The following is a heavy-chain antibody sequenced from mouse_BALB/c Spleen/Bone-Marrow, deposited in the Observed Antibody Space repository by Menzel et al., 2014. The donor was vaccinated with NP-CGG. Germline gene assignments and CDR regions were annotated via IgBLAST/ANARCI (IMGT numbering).Heavy chain of an antibody. CDR3: ARILLRSYAMDY. D-gene: IGHD1-1*01. Sequence: EVKLVDSGPSLVKPSQTLSLPCSVTGDSITSGYWNWIRKFPGNKLEYMGYISYSGSTYYNPSLKSRISITRDTSKNQYYLQLNSGTTEDTATYYCARILLRSYAMDYWGQGTSVTVSS. V-gene: IGHV3-8*02. J-gene: IGHJ4*01. CDR2: ISYSGST. CDR1: GDSITSGY.